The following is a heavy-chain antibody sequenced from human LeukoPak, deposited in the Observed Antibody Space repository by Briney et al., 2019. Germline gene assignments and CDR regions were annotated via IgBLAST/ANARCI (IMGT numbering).Heavy chain of an antibody. CDR1: GGSISSYY. Sequence: SETLSLTCTVSGGSISSYYWSWIRQPAGKGLEWIGRIYTSGSTNYNPSLKSRVTMSVDTSKNQFSLKLSSVTAADTAVYYCARTHATVTEGVDCFDPWGRGTLVTVSS. CDR3: ARTHATVTEGVDCFDP. CDR2: IYTSGST. D-gene: IGHD4-11*01. V-gene: IGHV4-4*07. J-gene: IGHJ5*02.